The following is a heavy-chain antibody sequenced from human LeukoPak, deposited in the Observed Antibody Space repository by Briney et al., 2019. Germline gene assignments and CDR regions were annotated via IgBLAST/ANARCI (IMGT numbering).Heavy chain of an antibody. CDR3: ARGGNYASRAAAY. J-gene: IGHJ4*02. D-gene: IGHD6-25*01. CDR2: INHSGST. V-gene: IGHV4-34*01. CDR1: GGSFSGYY. Sequence: SETLSLTCAVYGGSFSGYYWSWIRQPPGKGLEWIGEINHSGSTNYNPSLKSRVTISVDTSKNQFSLKLSSVTAADTAVYYCARGGNYASRAAAYWGQGTLVTVSS.